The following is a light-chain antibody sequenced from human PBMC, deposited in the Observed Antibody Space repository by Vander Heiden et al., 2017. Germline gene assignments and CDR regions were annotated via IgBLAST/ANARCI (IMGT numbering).Light chain of an antibody. CDR1: SSDVGGYNY. J-gene: IGLJ2*01. CDR3: SSYTSSSTLV. CDR2: DVS. Sequence: QSALTQPASVSGSPGQSITISCTGTSSDVGGYNYVSWYQQHPGKAPKLMIYDVSNRPAGVYNRFSGSKSGNTASLTISALQAEDEADYYCSSYTSSSTLVFGGGTKLTVL. V-gene: IGLV2-14*01.